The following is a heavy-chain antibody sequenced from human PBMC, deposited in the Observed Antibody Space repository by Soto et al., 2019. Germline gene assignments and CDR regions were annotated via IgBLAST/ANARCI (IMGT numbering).Heavy chain of an antibody. D-gene: IGHD3-22*01. CDR3: ARDFVRGITMIVVEYYFDY. Sequence: GGSLRLTCAASGFTFSSYGMHWVRQPPGKGLEWVAFIWHDGSKKYYGDSVKGRFTISRDNSKNTLHLQMNSLRAEDTAVYYCARDFVRGITMIVVEYYFDYWGQGTLVTVSS. V-gene: IGHV3-30*02. J-gene: IGHJ4*02. CDR1: GFTFSSYG. CDR2: IWHDGSKK.